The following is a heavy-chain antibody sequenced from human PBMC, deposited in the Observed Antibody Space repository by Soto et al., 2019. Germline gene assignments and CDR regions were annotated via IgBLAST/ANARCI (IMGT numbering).Heavy chain of an antibody. D-gene: IGHD2-21*02. J-gene: IGHJ5*02. V-gene: IGHV1-69*02. CDR2: IIPILGMA. CDR3: ASPVVTAIS. CDR1: GGTFSSYT. Sequence: QVQLVQSGAEVKKPGSSVKVSCKASGGTFSSYTISWVRQAPGQGLEWMGRIIPILGMANYAQQFQGRVTITADKSTRTAYMELGSLRSEDTDVYYCASPVVTAISWGQGTLVTVSS.